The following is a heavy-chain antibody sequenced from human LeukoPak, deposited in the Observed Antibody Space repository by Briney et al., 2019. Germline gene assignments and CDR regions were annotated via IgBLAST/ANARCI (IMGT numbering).Heavy chain of an antibody. D-gene: IGHD3-22*01. CDR2: ISAYNGNT. CDR3: ARDTYYYDSSGFFDY. J-gene: IGHJ4*02. V-gene: IGHV1-18*01. CDR1: GGTFSSYA. Sequence: ASVKVSCKASGGTFSSYAISWVRQAPGQGLEWMGWISAYNGNTNYAQKLQGRVTMTTDTSTSTAYMELRSLGSDDTAVYYCARDTYYYDSSGFFDYWGQGTLVTVSS.